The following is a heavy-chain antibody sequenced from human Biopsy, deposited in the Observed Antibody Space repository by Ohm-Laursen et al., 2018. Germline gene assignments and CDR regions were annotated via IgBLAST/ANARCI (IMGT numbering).Heavy chain of an antibody. Sequence: ATVKISCKASGYTFAGYYLHWVRQAPGHGLEWMGWINPNSGNANYAQSFQGRLTVTRDTSISTAYMELTSLTFDDTAIYYCARVPAYPSIDGYYGLDLWGQGATVIVSS. CDR1: GYTFAGYY. CDR3: ARVPAYPSIDGYYGLDL. V-gene: IGHV1-2*02. CDR2: INPNSGNA. D-gene: IGHD3-9*01. J-gene: IGHJ6*02.